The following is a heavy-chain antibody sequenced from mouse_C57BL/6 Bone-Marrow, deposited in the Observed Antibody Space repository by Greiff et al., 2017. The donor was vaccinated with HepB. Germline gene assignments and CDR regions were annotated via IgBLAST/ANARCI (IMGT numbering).Heavy chain of an antibody. Sequence: EVQWVESGGGLVKPGGSLKLSCAASGFTFSSYAMSWVRQTPEKRLEWVATISDGGSYTYYPDNVKGRFTISRDNAKNNLYLQMSHLKSEDTAMYYCARTTVGFAYWGQGTLVTVSA. CDR3: ARTTVGFAY. CDR2: ISDGGSYT. CDR1: GFTFSSYA. J-gene: IGHJ3*01. V-gene: IGHV5-4*01. D-gene: IGHD1-1*01.